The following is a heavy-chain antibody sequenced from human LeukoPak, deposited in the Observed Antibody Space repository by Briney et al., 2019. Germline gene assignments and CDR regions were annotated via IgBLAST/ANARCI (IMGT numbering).Heavy chain of an antibody. CDR3: ARAPYYYDSSGDSYYFDY. V-gene: IGHV3-64*01. Sequence: GGSLSLSCAAAGCTFSSYAMRWVRQAPGKGLEYVSAISSNGGSTYYANSVKGRFTISRDNSKNTLYRQMGSLRAEDMAVYYCARAPYYYDSSGDSYYFDYWGQGTLVTVSS. CDR2: ISSNGGST. D-gene: IGHD3-22*01. J-gene: IGHJ4*02. CDR1: GCTFSSYA.